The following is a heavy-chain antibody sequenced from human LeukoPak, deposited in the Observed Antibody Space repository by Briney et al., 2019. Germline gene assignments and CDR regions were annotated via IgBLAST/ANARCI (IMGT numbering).Heavy chain of an antibody. CDR2: IKEDGSLK. J-gene: IGHJ4*02. CDR3: VRDWAPASMQAAPFDC. V-gene: IGHV3-7*01. D-gene: IGHD2/OR15-2a*01. CDR1: GFTFSNAW. Sequence: GGSLRLSCAASGFTFSNAWMSWVRQAPGKGPEWVANIKEDGSLKNYVDSVEGRFTVSRDNAKNTLYLQMNSLRLEDTAVYYCVRDWAPASMQAAPFDCWGQGTLVTVSS.